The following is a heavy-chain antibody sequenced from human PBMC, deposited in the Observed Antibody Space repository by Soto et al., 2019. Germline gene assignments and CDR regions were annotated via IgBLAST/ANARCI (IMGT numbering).Heavy chain of an antibody. CDR2: INAGNGNT. J-gene: IGHJ6*02. CDR3: AREIVDCISTSCPPSRNYGMDV. D-gene: IGHD2-2*01. CDR1: GYTFSNYA. Sequence: ASVKVSCKASGYTFSNYAMHWVRQAPGQRLEWMGWINAGNGNTKYSQKFQGRVTITRDTSASTAYMELSSLRSEDTAVYYCAREIVDCISTSCPPSRNYGMDVWGQGTTVTV. V-gene: IGHV1-3*01.